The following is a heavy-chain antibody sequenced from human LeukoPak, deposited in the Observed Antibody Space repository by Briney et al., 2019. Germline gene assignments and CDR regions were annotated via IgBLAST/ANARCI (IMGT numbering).Heavy chain of an antibody. CDR3: VGCSSTGCSFFGY. D-gene: IGHD2-2*01. CDR1: GFTFSSYA. V-gene: IGHV3-23*01. Sequence: PGGSLRLSCAASGFTFSSYAMSWVRQAPGKGLEWVSAISGSGGSTYYADSVKGRFTISRDNSKNTLYLQMNSLRAEDTAVYYCVGCSSTGCSFFGYWGQGTLVTVSS. CDR2: ISGSGGST. J-gene: IGHJ4*02.